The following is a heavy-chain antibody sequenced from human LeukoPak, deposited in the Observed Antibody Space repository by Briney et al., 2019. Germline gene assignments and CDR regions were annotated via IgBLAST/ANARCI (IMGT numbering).Heavy chain of an antibody. CDR2: IKVDGIEK. V-gene: IGHV3-7*04. Sequence: GGSLRLSCVASGCIFSDYWMSWVRQAPGKGPEWVANIKVDGIEKYYADSVKGRFTISRDNAKNSLYLQMNSLRAEDTAVYYCARDNAGSGWVYWGQGTLVTVSS. CDR3: ARDNAGSGWVY. CDR1: GCIFSDYW. D-gene: IGHD6-19*01. J-gene: IGHJ4*02.